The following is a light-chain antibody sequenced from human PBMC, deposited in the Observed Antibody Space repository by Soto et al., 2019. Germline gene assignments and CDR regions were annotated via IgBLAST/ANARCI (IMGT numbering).Light chain of an antibody. V-gene: IGKV3-11*01. Sequence: EIVFTHSPATLSLSPGERANLASRASQSVTSYLAWDQQTPSQAPRLLIYDASNRATGIPARFSGSGSGTDFTLTISRLEPEDFAVYYCHQYGNSLWTFGQGTKVDIK. CDR1: QSVTSY. J-gene: IGKJ1*01. CDR2: DAS. CDR3: HQYGNSLWT.